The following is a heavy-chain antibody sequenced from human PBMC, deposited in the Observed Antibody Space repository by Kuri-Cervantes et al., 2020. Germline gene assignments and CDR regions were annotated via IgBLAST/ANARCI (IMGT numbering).Heavy chain of an antibody. CDR2: IIPIFGTA. CDR3: ARDLGGYSYGDYYYGMDA. V-gene: IGHV1-69*13. CDR1: GGTFSSYA. J-gene: IGHJ6*02. Sequence: SVKVSCKASGGTFSSYAISWVRQAPGQGLEWMGGIIPIFGTANYAQKFQGRVTITADESTSTAYMELSSLRSEDTAVYYCARDLGGYSYGDYYYGMDAWGQGTTVTVSS. D-gene: IGHD5-18*01.